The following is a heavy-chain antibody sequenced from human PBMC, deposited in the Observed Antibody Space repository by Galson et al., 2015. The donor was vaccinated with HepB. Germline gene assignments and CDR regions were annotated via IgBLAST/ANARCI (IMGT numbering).Heavy chain of an antibody. CDR1: GYSFSHYW. J-gene: IGHJ5*02. Sequence: QSGAEVKKPGESLKISCKGSGYSFSHYWIAGVRQVPGKGLEWMGIIYPGDSDTIYGPSFQGQVTISADKSISTAYLQWSSLKASDTALYFCTRSANNGPRENWFDPWGQGTLVTVSS. CDR2: IYPGDSDT. V-gene: IGHV5-51*01. CDR3: TRSANNGPRENWFDP. D-gene: IGHD2-8*01.